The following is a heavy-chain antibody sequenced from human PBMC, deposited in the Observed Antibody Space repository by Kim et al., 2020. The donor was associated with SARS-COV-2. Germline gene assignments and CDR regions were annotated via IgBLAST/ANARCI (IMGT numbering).Heavy chain of an antibody. D-gene: IGHD3-10*01. CDR2: IYYSGRT. CDR3: ARVLGYYGSGSPFDP. V-gene: IGHV4-30-4*01. Sequence: SETLSLTCTVSGGSISSGDYYWSWIRQPPGKGLEWIAYIYYSGRTYYNPSLKSRVTISVDTSKNQFSLKLSSVTAEDTAVYYCARVLGYYGSGSPFDPWGQGTLVTVSS. J-gene: IGHJ5*02. CDR1: GGSISSGDYY.